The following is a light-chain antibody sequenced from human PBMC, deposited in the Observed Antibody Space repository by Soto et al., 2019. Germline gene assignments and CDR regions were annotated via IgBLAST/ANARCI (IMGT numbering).Light chain of an antibody. V-gene: IGLV2-11*01. Sequence: QSALTQPRSVSGSPGQSVTVSCTGTSSDVGGYNYVSWYQQHPGKAPKLIIYDVSQRPSGVPDRFSGSKSGNTASLTISGLQAEDEADYFCCSYAGSYVVFGGGTKVTVL. CDR2: DVS. CDR3: CSYAGSYVV. CDR1: SSDVGGYNY. J-gene: IGLJ2*01.